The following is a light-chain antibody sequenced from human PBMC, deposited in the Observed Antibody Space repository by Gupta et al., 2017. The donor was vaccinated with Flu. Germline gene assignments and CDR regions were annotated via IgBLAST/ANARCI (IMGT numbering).Light chain of an antibody. CDR1: NLGNKY. CDR2: EDT. CDR3: QVWDTSFHVV. J-gene: IGLJ2*01. V-gene: IGLV3-1*01. Sequence: SGHNLGNKYAGWYQQKAGQSPILVISEDTKRPSGIPERFSGANSWNTATLTISGTQAMDEAGYYCQVWDTSFHVVFGGGTKLTVL.